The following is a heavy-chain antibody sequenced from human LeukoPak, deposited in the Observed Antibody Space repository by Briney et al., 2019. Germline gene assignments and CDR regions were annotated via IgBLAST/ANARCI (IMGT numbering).Heavy chain of an antibody. Sequence: GGSLRLSCAASGFTFSSYSMNWVRQAPGKGLEWVLSISSSSSYIYYADSVKGRFTISRGNAKNSLYLQMNSLRAEDTAVYYCARVRIAAAGTFYYYGMDVWGQGTTVTVSS. CDR2: ISSSSSYI. CDR1: GFTFSSYS. J-gene: IGHJ6*02. D-gene: IGHD6-13*01. V-gene: IGHV3-21*04. CDR3: ARVRIAAAGTFYYYGMDV.